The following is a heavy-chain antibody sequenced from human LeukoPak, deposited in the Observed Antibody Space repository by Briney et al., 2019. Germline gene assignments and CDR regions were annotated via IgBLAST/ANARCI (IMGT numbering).Heavy chain of an antibody. V-gene: IGHV1-3*03. CDR2: INAGNGNT. J-gene: IGHJ4*02. D-gene: IGHD2-2*02. Sequence: ASVKVSCKASGYTFTSYAMHWVRQAPGQRLEWMGWINAGNGNTKYSQEFQGRVTITRDTSASTAYMELSSLRSEDMAVYYCARGVGPAAIDAGDLKLDYWGQGTLVTVSS. CDR1: GYTFTSYA. CDR3: ARGVGPAAIDAGDLKLDY.